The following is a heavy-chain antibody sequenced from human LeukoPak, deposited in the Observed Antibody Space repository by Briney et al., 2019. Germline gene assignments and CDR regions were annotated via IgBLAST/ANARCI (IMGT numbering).Heavy chain of an antibody. CDR1: GFTFDDYA. Sequence: PGRSLRLPCAASGFTFDDYAMHWVRQAPGKGLEWVSGISWNSGSIGYADSVKGRFTISRDNAKNSLYLQMNSLRAEDTALYYCARVGGSNYYYYGMDVWGQGTTVTVSS. CDR3: ARVGGSNYYYYGMDV. J-gene: IGHJ6*02. V-gene: IGHV3-9*01. CDR2: ISWNSGSI. D-gene: IGHD2-15*01.